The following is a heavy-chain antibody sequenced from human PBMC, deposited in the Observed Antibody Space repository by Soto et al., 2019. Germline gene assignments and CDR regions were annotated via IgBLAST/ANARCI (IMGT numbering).Heavy chain of an antibody. CDR2: ISTNKGNT. D-gene: IGHD3-10*01. CDR1: GYTFTSYG. J-gene: IGHJ4*02. CDR3: VRDHRVPDY. Sequence: ASVKVSCKASGYTFTSYGITWVRQAPGQGLEWMGWISTNKGNTNYVEKFQGRVTMTTDTSTATAYMEMRSLTSDDTAVYYCVRDHRVPDYWGQGTLVTVSS. V-gene: IGHV1-18*01.